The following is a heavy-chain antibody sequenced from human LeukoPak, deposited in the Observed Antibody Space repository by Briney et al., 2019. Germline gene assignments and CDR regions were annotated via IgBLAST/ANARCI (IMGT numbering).Heavy chain of an antibody. Sequence: GGSLRLSCAASGFTFSNYAMNWVRQDPGKGLEWVSGISGSGSNTDYADSVKGRFTISRDNSKNTLYLQMNSLRVEDTAVYYCAKGRGSGSYWSDDPWGQGTLVTVSS. J-gene: IGHJ5*02. CDR1: GFTFSNYA. D-gene: IGHD3-10*01. CDR3: AKGRGSGSYWSDDP. V-gene: IGHV3-23*01. CDR2: ISGSGSNT.